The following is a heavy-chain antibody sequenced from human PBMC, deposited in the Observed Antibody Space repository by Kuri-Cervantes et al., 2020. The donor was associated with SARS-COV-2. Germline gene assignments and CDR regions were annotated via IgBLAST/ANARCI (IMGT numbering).Heavy chain of an antibody. D-gene: IGHD6-13*01. V-gene: IGHV4-59*12. CDR3: ARVEGAAAGTPSGNFDY. J-gene: IGHJ4*02. CDR1: GGSISSYY. CDR2: IYYSGST. Sequence: SETLSLTCTVSGGSISSYYWSWIRQPPGQGLEWLGYIYYSGSTKYNPSLESRVTMSLDTSKNQFSLKLSSVTAADTAVYYCARVEGAAAGTPSGNFDYWGQGTLVTVSS.